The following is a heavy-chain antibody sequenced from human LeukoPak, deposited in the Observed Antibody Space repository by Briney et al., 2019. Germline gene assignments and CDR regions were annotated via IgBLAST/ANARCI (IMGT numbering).Heavy chain of an antibody. V-gene: IGHV4-39*02. CDR2: VYYSGDT. CDR1: GDSITSGTHY. Sequence: PSETLSLTCTVSGDSITSGTHYWGWIRQSPGKGLEWIASVYYSGDTYYNPSLKSRVTMSVATTKNHFSLKLTSVTASDTAVYYCARSIGMLYTVGGFDPWGQGALVTVSS. J-gene: IGHJ5*02. D-gene: IGHD2-2*02. CDR3: ARSIGMLYTVGGFDP.